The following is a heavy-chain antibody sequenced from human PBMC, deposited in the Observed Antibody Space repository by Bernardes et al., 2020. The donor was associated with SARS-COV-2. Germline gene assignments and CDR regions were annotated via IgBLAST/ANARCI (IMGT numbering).Heavy chain of an antibody. V-gene: IGHV3-74*03. CDR2: IAGDGTSV. J-gene: IGHJ4*02. CDR3: AGTSVTCCDY. Sequence: VGSLRLSCGASGITFKTHWMHWVRQAPGGGLVWVARIAGDGTSVTYADSVKGRFTISRDNAKNTLYLQMNSLRAEDTAVYYCAGTSVTCCDYWGQGSLVTVSS. CDR1: GITFKTHW.